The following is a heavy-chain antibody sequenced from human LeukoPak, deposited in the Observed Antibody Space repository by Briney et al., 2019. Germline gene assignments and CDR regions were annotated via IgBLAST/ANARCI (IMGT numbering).Heavy chain of an antibody. D-gene: IGHD3-16*02. J-gene: IGHJ4*02. CDR1: GFTFSDYY. CDR3: AKVPYDYVWGSYRSPFFDY. V-gene: IGHV3-23*01. CDR2: ISGSGGST. Sequence: GGPLRLSCAASGFTFSDYYMSWIRQAPGKGLEWVSAISGSGGSTYYADSVKGRFTISRDNSKNTLYLQMNSLRAEDTAVYYCAKVPYDYVWGSYRSPFFDYWGQGTLVTVSS.